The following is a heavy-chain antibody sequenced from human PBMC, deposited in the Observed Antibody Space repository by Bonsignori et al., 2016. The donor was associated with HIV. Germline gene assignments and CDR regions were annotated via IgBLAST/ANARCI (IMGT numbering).Heavy chain of an antibody. CDR1: GFTFSGYE. Sequence: GESLKISCAASGFTFSGYEMNWVRQAPGKGLEWVSYISSSGSTIYYADSVKGRFTISRDNAKNSLYLQMNSLRAEDTAVYYCASFSGYSSGWYLGYWGQGTLVTVSS. D-gene: IGHD6-19*01. CDR3: ASFSGYSSGWYLGY. J-gene: IGHJ4*02. CDR2: ISSSGSTI. V-gene: IGHV3-48*03.